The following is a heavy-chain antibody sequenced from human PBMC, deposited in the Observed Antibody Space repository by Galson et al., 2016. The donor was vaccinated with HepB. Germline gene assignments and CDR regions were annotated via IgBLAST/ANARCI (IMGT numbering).Heavy chain of an antibody. CDR1: GFTFRNYV. CDR3: ATGGGYCTNDNCYVHFES. D-gene: IGHD2-8*01. V-gene: IGHV3-23*01. CDR2: ITGSGGNT. Sequence: SLRLSCAVSGFTFRNYVMTWVRQAPGTGLDWVSAITGSGGNTFYEASVKGRFTISRDNSQKMLYLQMNSLRGEDTAVYYCATGGGYCTNDNCYVHFESCGQGTLVTVSS. J-gene: IGHJ4*02.